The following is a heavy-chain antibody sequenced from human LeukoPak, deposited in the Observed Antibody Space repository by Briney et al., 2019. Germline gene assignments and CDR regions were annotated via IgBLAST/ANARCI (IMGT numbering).Heavy chain of an antibody. CDR3: VRDQGYGFDY. CDR2: INGDETST. J-gene: IGHJ4*02. V-gene: IGHV3-74*01. Sequence: GGALRLSCAASGFTFSSHWMHWARQAPGKGLVWVSRINGDETSTAYADSVKGRFTISRVNAKNTLYLQMNSLGVDDTAVYYCVRDQGYGFDYWGQGTLVTVSP. CDR1: GFTFSSHW. D-gene: IGHD4-17*01.